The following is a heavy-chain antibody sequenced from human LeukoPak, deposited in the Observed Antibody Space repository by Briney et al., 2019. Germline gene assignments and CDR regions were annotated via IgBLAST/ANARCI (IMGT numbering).Heavy chain of an antibody. CDR1: GYTFTGYY. V-gene: IGHV1-8*02. J-gene: IGHJ4*02. Sequence: ASVKVSCKASGYTFTGYYMHWVRQATGQGLEWMGWMNPNSANTGYAQNFQGRVTMTRNTSISTAYMELSSLRSEDTAVYYCAIRFSRGSGSAIDYWGQGTLVTVSS. D-gene: IGHD3-10*01. CDR2: MNPNSANT. CDR3: AIRFSRGSGSAIDY.